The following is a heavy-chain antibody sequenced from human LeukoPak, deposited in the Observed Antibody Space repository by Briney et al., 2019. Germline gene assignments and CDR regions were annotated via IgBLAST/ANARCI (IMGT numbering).Heavy chain of an antibody. D-gene: IGHD3-16*01. Sequence: PGGSLRLSCAASGFTFSSYAMHWVRQAPGKGLEWVAVISYDGSNKYYADSVKGRFTISRDNSKNTLYLQMNSLRAEDTAVYYCARDFKNPYIGTGGDHDYWGQGALVTVSS. CDR2: ISYDGSNK. CDR3: ARDFKNPYIGTGGDHDY. CDR1: GFTFSSYA. J-gene: IGHJ4*02. V-gene: IGHV3-30*01.